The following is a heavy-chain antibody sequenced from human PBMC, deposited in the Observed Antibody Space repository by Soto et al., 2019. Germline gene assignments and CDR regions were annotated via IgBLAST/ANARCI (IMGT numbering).Heavy chain of an antibody. J-gene: IGHJ6*02. CDR2: IVVGSGNT. Sequence: SVKVSCKASGFTFTSSAVQWVRQARGQRLEWIGWIVVGSGNTNYAQKFQERVTITRDMSTSTAYMELSSLRSEDTAVYYCAAERPKGYSGGYYYYGMDVWGQGTTVTVSS. CDR3: AAERPKGYSGGYYYYGMDV. D-gene: IGHD5-18*01. V-gene: IGHV1-58*01. CDR1: GFTFTSSA.